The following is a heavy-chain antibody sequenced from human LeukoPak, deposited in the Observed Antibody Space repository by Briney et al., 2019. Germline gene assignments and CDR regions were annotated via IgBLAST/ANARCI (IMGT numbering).Heavy chain of an antibody. V-gene: IGHV4-59*08. CDR1: GASTIAYY. Sequence: SETLSLTCSVSGASTIAYYWSWIPQPPGKGLDWIGYIYYNGNVSYNPSLKSRVTISIDTSKNQFSLKLTSVTAADTAVYYCARHRYCTSTSCTFYFDSWGQGRLVTVSS. D-gene: IGHD2-2*01. CDR3: ARHRYCTSTSCTFYFDS. CDR2: IYYNGNV. J-gene: IGHJ4*02.